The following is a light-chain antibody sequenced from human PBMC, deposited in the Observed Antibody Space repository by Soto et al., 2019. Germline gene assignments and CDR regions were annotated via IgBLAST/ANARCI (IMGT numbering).Light chain of an antibody. V-gene: IGKV3-11*01. CDR3: QQYNNWPPSIT. CDR2: DAS. J-gene: IGKJ5*01. Sequence: EIVLTQSPATLSLSPGERATLSCRARQSVSSYLAWYQQKPGQAPRLLIYDASNRATGIPDRFTGSGSGTEFTLTISSLQSEDFAVYYCQQYNNWPPSITFGQGTRLEIK. CDR1: QSVSSY.